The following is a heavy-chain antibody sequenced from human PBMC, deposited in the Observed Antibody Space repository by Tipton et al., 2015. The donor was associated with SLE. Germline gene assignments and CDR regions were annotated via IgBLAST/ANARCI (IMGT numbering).Heavy chain of an antibody. CDR3: ARDWGITGTQGAFDI. V-gene: IGHV6-1*01. J-gene: IGHJ3*02. Sequence: LRLSCAISGDSVSSNSAAWNWIRRSPSRGLEWLGRTYYRSKWYNDYAVSVKSRITINPDTSKNQFSLQLNSVTPEDTAVYYCARDWGITGTQGAFDIWGQGTMVTVSS. D-gene: IGHD1-20*01. CDR1: GDSVSSNSAA. CDR2: TYYRSKWYN.